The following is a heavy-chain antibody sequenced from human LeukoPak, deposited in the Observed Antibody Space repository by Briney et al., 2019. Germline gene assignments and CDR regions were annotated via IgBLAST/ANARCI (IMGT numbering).Heavy chain of an antibody. Sequence: HPGRSLRLSCAASGFTFDDYAMHWVRQAPGKGLEWVSGISWNSGSIGYADSVKGRFTISRDNAKNSLYLQINSLRAEDTAVYYCVRSGSDFDYWGQGTLVTVSS. J-gene: IGHJ4*02. CDR3: VRSGSDFDY. CDR1: GFTFDDYA. D-gene: IGHD5-24*01. V-gene: IGHV3-9*01. CDR2: ISWNSGSI.